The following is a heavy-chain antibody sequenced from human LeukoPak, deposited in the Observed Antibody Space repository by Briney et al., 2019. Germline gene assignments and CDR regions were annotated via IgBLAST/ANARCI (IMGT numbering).Heavy chain of an antibody. CDR1: GDSLNNAY. V-gene: IGHV4-59*01. CDR3: ARGFTVMDAFDF. CDR2: IYYSGNT. D-gene: IGHD3-22*01. Sequence: SETLSLTCTVSGDSLNNAYWSWIRQPPGKGLEWIGHIYYSGNTEYNPSLKSRVTISEDTSENQIFLKLNSVTAADTALYYCARGFTVMDAFDFWGPGTRVSVSS. J-gene: IGHJ3*01.